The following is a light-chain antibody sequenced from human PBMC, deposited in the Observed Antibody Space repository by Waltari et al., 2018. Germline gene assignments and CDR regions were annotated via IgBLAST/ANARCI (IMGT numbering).Light chain of an antibody. CDR1: QTVRTTY. CDR2: GAS. V-gene: IGKV3-20*01. J-gene: IGKJ4*01. CDR3: QQYDISPLT. Sequence: EIVLTQSPGTLSLSPGERANLPCRASQTVRTTYLAWYQQKPGQAPTLLMYGASSRATGIPDRFSGSGSGTDFSLTISSLEPEDFAVYYCQQYDISPLTFGGGTKVEIK.